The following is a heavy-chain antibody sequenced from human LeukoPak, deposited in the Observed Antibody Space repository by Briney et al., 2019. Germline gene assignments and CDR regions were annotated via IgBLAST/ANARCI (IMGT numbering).Heavy chain of an antibody. J-gene: IGHJ5*02. D-gene: IGHD2-2*01. CDR2: INPNSGGT. CDR1: GYTFTGYY. CDR3: ARESLDIVVVPAAIVIDP. Sequence: ASVKVSCKASGYTFTGYYMHWVRQAPGQGLEWMGWINPNSGGTNYARKFQGRVTMTRDTSISTAYMELSRLRSDDTAVYYCARESLDIVVVPAAIVIDPWGQGTLVTVSS. V-gene: IGHV1-2*02.